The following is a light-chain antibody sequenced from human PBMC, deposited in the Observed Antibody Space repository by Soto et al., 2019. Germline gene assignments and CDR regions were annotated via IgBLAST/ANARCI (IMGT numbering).Light chain of an antibody. CDR1: SSDVGGYNY. CDR3: SSYTSSSTIGV. J-gene: IGLJ1*01. CDR2: DVS. Sequence: QSALTQPASVSGSPGQSITISCTGTSSDVGGYNYVSWYQQHPGKAPKLMIYDVSNRPSGVSNRFSGSKSGNTASLTISGFQAEDEADYYGSSYTSSSTIGVFGTGTKVTVL. V-gene: IGLV2-14*01.